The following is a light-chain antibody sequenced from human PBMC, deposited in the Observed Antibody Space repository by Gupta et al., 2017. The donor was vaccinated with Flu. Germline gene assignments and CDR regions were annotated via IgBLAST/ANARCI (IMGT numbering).Light chain of an antibody. Sequence: QSALTQPAPVSGSPGQSITISCTGTSSDVGSYNLVSGYQQHPGKAPKLMIYEGSKRPSGVSNRFSGSKSGNTASLTISGLQAEDEAGYYCCSYAGSSTWVFGGGTKLTVL. J-gene: IGLJ3*02. CDR2: EGS. V-gene: IGLV2-23*01. CDR1: SSDVGSYNL. CDR3: CSYAGSSTWV.